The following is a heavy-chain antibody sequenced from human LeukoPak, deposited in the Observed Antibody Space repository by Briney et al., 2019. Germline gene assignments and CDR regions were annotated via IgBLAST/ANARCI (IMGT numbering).Heavy chain of an antibody. CDR2: IYYSGST. V-gene: IGHV4-39*01. Sequence: SETLSLTCTVSGGSISSSIYYWGWIRQPPGKGLEWIGSIYYSGSTYYNPSLKSRVTISVDTSKNQFSLKLSSVTAADTAVSYCASLNPGIAAAVVWGQGTLVSVSS. D-gene: IGHD6-13*01. CDR1: GGSISSSIYY. J-gene: IGHJ4*02. CDR3: ASLNPGIAAAVV.